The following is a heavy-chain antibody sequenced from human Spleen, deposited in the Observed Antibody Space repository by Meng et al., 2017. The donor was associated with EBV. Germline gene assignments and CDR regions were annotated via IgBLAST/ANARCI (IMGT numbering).Heavy chain of an antibody. J-gene: IGHJ4*02. D-gene: IGHD3-10*01. CDR1: GGSVSSGSHD. CDR2: MYYSGNT. CDR3: ARAQVRGVSAFDS. V-gene: IGHV4-61*01. Sequence: QVQLEELGPVLLKPSETLSSTCSVSGGSVSSGSHDWGWIRKRPGKGLEWIAYMYYSGNTNYNPSIRSRVTISVDTSKNQFSLKLKSVTDADTAVYYCARAQVRGVSAFDSWGQGTLVTVSS.